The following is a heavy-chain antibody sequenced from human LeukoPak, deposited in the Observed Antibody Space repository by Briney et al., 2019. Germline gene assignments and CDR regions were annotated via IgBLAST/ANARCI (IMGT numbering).Heavy chain of an antibody. CDR2: ISSSSSTI. V-gene: IGHV3-48*01. CDR1: RFTFSSYS. Sequence: QAGGSLRLSCAASRFTFSSYSMNWVRQAPGKGLEWVSYISSSSSTIYYADSVKGRFTISRDNAKNSLYLQMNSLRAEDTAVYYCARDFGDYSYYYYMGVWGKGTTVTVSS. J-gene: IGHJ6*03. D-gene: IGHD4-17*01. CDR3: ARDFGDYSYYYYMGV.